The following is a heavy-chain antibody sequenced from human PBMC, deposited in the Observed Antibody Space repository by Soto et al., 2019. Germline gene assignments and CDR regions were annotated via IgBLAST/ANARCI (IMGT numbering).Heavy chain of an antibody. J-gene: IGHJ4*02. Sequence: GGSLRLSCTASGFTFGDYAMSWVRQAPGKGLEWVCFIRSKASGETTQCAASVEGRFTISRDDSKSIAYLQMNSLKTEDTAVYYRTRGRVAGTFDSGGQGTLVTVSS. CDR1: GFTFGDYA. D-gene: IGHD6-19*01. CDR3: TRGRVAGTFDS. CDR2: IRSKASGETT. V-gene: IGHV3-49*04.